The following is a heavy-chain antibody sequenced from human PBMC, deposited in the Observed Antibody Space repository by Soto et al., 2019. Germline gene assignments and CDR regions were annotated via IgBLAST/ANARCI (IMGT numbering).Heavy chain of an antibody. CDR3: ARVAY. V-gene: IGHV3-21*06. CDR1: VFTFSSYS. CDR2: ISSGGNTK. J-gene: IGHJ4*02. Sequence: RGSLRISCASSVFTFSSYSMNWVRQAPGKGLEWVSSISSGGNTKSYASSVKGRFTISSDNAKNSLYLEMNSLRPEDTAVYYCARVAYWGQGTLVTVSS.